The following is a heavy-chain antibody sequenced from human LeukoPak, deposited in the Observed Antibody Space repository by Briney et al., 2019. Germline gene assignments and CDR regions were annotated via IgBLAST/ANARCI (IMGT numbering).Heavy chain of an antibody. V-gene: IGHV4-31*03. D-gene: IGHD4-23*01. J-gene: IGHJ2*01. CDR1: GGSISSGGYY. CDR2: IYYSGST. Sequence: SQTLSLTCTVSGGSISSGGYYWSWIRQHPGKGLEWIGYIYYSGSTYYNPSLKSRVTISVDTSKNQFSLKLSSVTAADTAVYYCARRITVAHPGYWYFDLWGRGTLVTVSS. CDR3: ARRITVAHPGYWYFDL.